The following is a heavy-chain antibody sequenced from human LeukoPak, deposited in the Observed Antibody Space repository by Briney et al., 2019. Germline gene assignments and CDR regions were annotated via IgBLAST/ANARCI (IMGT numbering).Heavy chain of an antibody. CDR1: GYSFTSYW. Sequence: GESLKISCKGSGYSFTSYWIGWVRQMPGKGLEWMGIIYPGDSDTRYSPSFQGQVTISADKSISTAYLRWSSLKASDTAMYYCARLSVPAAYYYYYYMDVWGKGTTVTVSS. J-gene: IGHJ6*03. V-gene: IGHV5-51*01. CDR3: ARLSVPAAYYYYYYMDV. D-gene: IGHD2-2*01. CDR2: IYPGDSDT.